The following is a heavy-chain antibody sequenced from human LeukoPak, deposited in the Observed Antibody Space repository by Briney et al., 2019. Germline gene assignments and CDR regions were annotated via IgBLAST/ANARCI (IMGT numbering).Heavy chain of an antibody. J-gene: IGHJ4*02. D-gene: IGHD2-2*01. Sequence: GGSLRLSCAASGFTFSSYAMTWVRQAPGKGLEWVSVISASGGGTSYADSVKGRLTISRGNSKNTLYLQMNSLRVEDTAIYYCAKGRSTSWKASYYFDYWGQGTLVTVSS. CDR1: GFTFSSYA. CDR3: AKGRSTSWKASYYFDY. CDR2: ISASGGGT. V-gene: IGHV3-23*01.